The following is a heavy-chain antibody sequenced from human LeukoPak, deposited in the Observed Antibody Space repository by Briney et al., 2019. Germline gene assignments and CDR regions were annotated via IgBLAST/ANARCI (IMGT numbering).Heavy chain of an antibody. CDR3: ARGTYDFWSGYYNFDY. V-gene: IGHV1-18*01. Sequence: ASVKVSCKPSGYTFTSYGISWVRQAPGQGLEWMGWISAYNGNTNYAQKLQGRVTMTTDTSTRTAYLEMRSLRSDDTAVYYCARGTYDFWSGYYNFDYWGQGTLVTVSS. D-gene: IGHD3-3*01. J-gene: IGHJ4*02. CDR1: GYTFTSYG. CDR2: ISAYNGNT.